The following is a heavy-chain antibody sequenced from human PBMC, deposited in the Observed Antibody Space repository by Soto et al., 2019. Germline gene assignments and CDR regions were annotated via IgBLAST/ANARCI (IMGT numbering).Heavy chain of an antibody. D-gene: IGHD2-2*03. CDR2: IVVGSGNT. CDR3: AAEMGIDLNWLDP. CDR1: GFTFTSSA. V-gene: IGHV1-58*01. Sequence: GASVKVSCKASGFTFTSSAVQWVRQARGQRLEWIGWIVVGSGNTNYAQKFQERVTITRDMSTSTAYMELSSLRSEDTAVYYCAAEMGIDLNWLDPWGQGTLVTV. J-gene: IGHJ5*02.